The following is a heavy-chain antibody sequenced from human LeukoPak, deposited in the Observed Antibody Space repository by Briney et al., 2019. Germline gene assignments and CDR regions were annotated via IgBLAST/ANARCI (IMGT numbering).Heavy chain of an antibody. D-gene: IGHD6-19*01. CDR3: ARNSGYSSGWYYFDY. CDR2: IYYSGST. J-gene: IGHJ4*02. CDR1: GGSISSYY. V-gene: IGHV4-59*01. Sequence: PETLSLTCTVSGGSISSYYWSWIRQPPGKGLEWIGYIYYSGSTNYNPSLKSRVTISVDTSKNQFSLKLSSVTAADTAVYYCARNSGYSSGWYYFDYWGQGTLVTVSS.